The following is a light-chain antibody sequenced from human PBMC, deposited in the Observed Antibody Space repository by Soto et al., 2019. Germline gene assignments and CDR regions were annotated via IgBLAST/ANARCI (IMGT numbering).Light chain of an antibody. CDR1: QSVSNN. V-gene: IGKV3-15*01. CDR2: RAS. CDR3: QHYNNWPPWT. J-gene: IGKJ1*01. Sequence: ILMTQSPALLSVSPGERATLSCRASQSVSNNLAWYQHKPGQAPRLLIYRASTRATGVPARFSGSGSGTDFTLTISGLQSEDFAVYYCQHYNNWPPWTFGPGTKVEIK.